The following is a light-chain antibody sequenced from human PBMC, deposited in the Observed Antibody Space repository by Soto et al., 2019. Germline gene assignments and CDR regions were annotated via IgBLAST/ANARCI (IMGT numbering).Light chain of an antibody. CDR3: HQHGSSPFT. J-gene: IGKJ3*01. CDR1: QSVISTY. Sequence: EVVLTQSPGTLSVSPGEGATLSSRASQSVISTYLAWYQQKPGQAPRLLIYGASSRATGIPDRFRGSGSGTDFTLTISRLEPEDFAVYYCHQHGSSPFTFGPGTKVDIK. V-gene: IGKV3-20*01. CDR2: GAS.